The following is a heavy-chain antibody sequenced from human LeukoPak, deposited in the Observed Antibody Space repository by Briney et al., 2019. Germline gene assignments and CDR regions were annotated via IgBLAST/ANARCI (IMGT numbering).Heavy chain of an antibody. CDR2: IIPIFGTA. V-gene: IGHV1-69*13. D-gene: IGHD3-3*01. Sequence: GASAKVSCKASGGTFSSYAISWVRQAPGQGLEWMGGIIPIFGTANYAQKFQGRVTITADESTSTAYMELSSLRSEDTAVYYCARDLLYYDFWSGGYYYYYYGMDVWGQGTTVTVSS. CDR1: GGTFSSYA. CDR3: ARDLLYYDFWSGGYYYYYYGMDV. J-gene: IGHJ6*02.